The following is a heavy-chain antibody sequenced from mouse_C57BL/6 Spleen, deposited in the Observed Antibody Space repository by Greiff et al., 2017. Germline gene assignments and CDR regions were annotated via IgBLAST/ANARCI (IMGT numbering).Heavy chain of an antibody. Sequence: EVQLVESGAGFVKPGGSLKLSCAASGFTFSSYAMSWVRQTPEKRLEWVAYISSGGDYTYYADTVKGRFTISRDNARNTLYLQMSSLKSEDTAMYYCTREGNYYCMSYEAGFAYWGQGTLVTVSA. CDR1: GFTFSSYA. J-gene: IGHJ3*01. V-gene: IGHV5-9-1*02. CDR2: ISSGGDYT. CDR3: TREGNYYCMSYEAGFAY. D-gene: IGHD1-1*01.